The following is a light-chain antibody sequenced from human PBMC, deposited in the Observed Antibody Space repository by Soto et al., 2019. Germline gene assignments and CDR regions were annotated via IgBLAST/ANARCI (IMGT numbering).Light chain of an antibody. J-gene: IGLJ2*01. V-gene: IGLV1-47*02. Sequence: QSVLSQPPSASGTPGQTVTVSCSGTYSNIGINDVHWYRQLSGTAPQILIYDTSQRATGVPDRFSGSRSGTSATLGITGLQTGDEADYYCAACDASLRAVFGGGTKVTVL. CDR3: AACDASLRAV. CDR2: DTS. CDR1: YSNIGIND.